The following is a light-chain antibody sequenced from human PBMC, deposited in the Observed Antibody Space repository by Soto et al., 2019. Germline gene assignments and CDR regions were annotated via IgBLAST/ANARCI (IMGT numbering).Light chain of an antibody. J-gene: IGLJ1*01. CDR1: SSNIGSNH. V-gene: IGLV1-47*01. CDR3: SAWDDSLTGYV. CDR2: RNN. Sequence: QLVLTQPPSASGTPGQRVTISCSGSSSNIGSNHVYWYQQLSGTAPKLLIYRNNQRPSGVPDRFSGSKSGTSASLAISGLRSEDEADYYCSAWDDSLTGYVFGSGTKVTVL.